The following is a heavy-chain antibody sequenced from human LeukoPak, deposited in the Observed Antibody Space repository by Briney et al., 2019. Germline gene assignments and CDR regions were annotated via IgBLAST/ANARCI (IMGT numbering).Heavy chain of an antibody. CDR1: GFTFSNYA. V-gene: IGHV3-64D*06. J-gene: IGHJ4*02. CDR3: VKDNFDY. Sequence: GRSLRLSCSASGFTFSNYAIHWASQAPGKGLEYVSGIRSNGGSTYYADSVKGRFTISRDNSKNTLYLQMSSLRAEDTAVYYCVKDNFDYWGQGTLVTVSS. CDR2: IRSNGGST.